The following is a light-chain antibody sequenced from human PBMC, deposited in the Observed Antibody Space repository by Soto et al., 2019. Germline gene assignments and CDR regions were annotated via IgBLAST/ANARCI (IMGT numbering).Light chain of an antibody. CDR2: KAS. V-gene: IGKV1-5*03. CDR3: QQYTNYWT. CDR1: LSISSW. J-gene: IGKJ1*01. Sequence: DVQMTQFPSTLSASVGDRVTITCRASLSISSWLAWYQQKPGKAPKLLIYKASSLESGVPSRFSGSGSGTEFTLTISILQPDDSATYYCQQYTNYWTFGQGTKVEI.